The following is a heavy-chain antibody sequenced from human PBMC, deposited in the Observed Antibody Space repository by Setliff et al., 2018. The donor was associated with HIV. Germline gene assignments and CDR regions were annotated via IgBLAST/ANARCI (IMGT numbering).Heavy chain of an antibody. CDR3: ARTTSLYPGMAAAQPWYYYYYMDV. J-gene: IGHJ6*03. CDR1: GESISSGAYD. CDR2: IYYSGST. Sequence: SETLSLTCTVSGESISSGAYDWSRIRQPPGTGLEWMGYIYYSGSTNYNPSLKSRVTMSIDTSRNQFSLKLTSVTAADTAVYYCARTTSLYPGMAAAQPWYYYYYMDVWGKGTTFTVSS. D-gene: IGHD6-13*01. V-gene: IGHV4-61*08.